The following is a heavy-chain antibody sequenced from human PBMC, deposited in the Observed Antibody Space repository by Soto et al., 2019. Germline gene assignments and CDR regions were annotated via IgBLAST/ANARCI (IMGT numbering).Heavy chain of an antibody. J-gene: IGHJ6*02. CDR2: IWYDGSSK. CDR3: AREAGVVPAAPHYYGMDV. D-gene: IGHD2-2*01. V-gene: IGHV3-33*01. CDR1: GFTFSSYG. Sequence: GGSLRLSCAASGFTFSSYGMHWVRQAPGKGLEWVAVIWYDGSSKYYADSVKGRFTISRDNSKNTLYLQMNSLRAEDTAVYYCAREAGVVPAAPHYYGMDVWGQGTTVTVSS.